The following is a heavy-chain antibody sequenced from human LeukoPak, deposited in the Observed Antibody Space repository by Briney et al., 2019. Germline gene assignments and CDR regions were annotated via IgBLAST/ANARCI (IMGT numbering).Heavy chain of an antibody. CDR3: ARDRLYYDILTGYQGHFDY. V-gene: IGHV1-69*05. CDR2: IIPIFGTA. J-gene: IGHJ4*02. CDR1: GGTFSSYA. Sequence: SVKVSCKASGGTFSSYAISWVRQAPGQGLEWMGGIIPIFGTANYAQKFQGRVTITRDTSASTAYMELSSLRSEDTAVYYCARDRLYYDILTGYQGHFDYWGQGTLVTVSS. D-gene: IGHD3-9*01.